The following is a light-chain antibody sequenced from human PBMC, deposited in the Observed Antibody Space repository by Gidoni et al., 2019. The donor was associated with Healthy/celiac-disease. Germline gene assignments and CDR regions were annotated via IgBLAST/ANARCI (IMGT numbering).Light chain of an antibody. CDR3: QQYGSSCS. CDR2: GAS. J-gene: IGKJ2*04. CDR1: QSVSSTY. V-gene: IGKV3-20*01. Sequence: EIVLTQSPGTLSLSPGERATLSCRASQSVSSTYLAWYQQKPGQAPRLLIYGASSRATGIPDRFSGRGSGTDFTLTISRLEPEDFAVYYCQQYGSSCSFXXXTKLEIK.